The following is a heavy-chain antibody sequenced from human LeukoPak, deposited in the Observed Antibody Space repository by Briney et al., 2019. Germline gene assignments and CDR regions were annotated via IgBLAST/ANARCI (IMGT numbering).Heavy chain of an antibody. CDR3: ARDDARYSSGWYWFDP. D-gene: IGHD6-19*01. CDR2: IYYSGST. Sequence: SETLSLTCTVSGGSISSSSYYWGWIRQPPGKGLEWIGSIYYSGSTYYNPSLKSRVTMSVDTSKNQFSLKLSSVTAADTAVYYCARDDARYSSGWYWFDPWGQGTLVTVSS. V-gene: IGHV4-39*07. J-gene: IGHJ5*02. CDR1: GGSISSSSYY.